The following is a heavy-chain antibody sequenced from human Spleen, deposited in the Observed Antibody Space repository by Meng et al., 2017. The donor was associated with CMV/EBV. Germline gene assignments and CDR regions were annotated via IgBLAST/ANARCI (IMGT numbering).Heavy chain of an antibody. CDR3: VRGVAGNSH. V-gene: IGHV3-74*01. Sequence: GESLKISCAASGFSFSRHWMHWVRQAPGKGLVWVSGITNDGSTTDYADSVKGRFTISRDNSENTVYLQMHSLRAEDTAEYYCVRGVAGNSHWGQGALVTVSS. CDR2: ITNDGSTT. J-gene: IGHJ4*02. D-gene: IGHD4-23*01. CDR1: GFSFSRHW.